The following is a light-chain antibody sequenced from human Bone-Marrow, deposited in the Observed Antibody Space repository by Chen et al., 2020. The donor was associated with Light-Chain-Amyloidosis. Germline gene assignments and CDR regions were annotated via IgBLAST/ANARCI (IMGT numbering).Light chain of an antibody. CDR2: KAT. CDR3: QQYTTFAVT. Sequence: IQMTQSPSTLSASVGDRVTITYRASQSVNKWLAWYQQKPGKAPNLLIYKATTLQSGVPSRFSGSGSGTEFTLTISSLQPDDFATYFCQQYTTFAVTFGQGTRLEIK. CDR1: QSVNKW. J-gene: IGKJ5*01. V-gene: IGKV1-5*03.